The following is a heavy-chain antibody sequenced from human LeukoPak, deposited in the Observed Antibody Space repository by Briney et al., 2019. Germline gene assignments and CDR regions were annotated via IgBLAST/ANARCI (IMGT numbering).Heavy chain of an antibody. CDR2: IYYRGDT. J-gene: IGHJ4*02. V-gene: IGHV4-59*08. CDR1: GGSMSGYY. Sequence: SETLSLTCSVSGGSMSGYYWSWIRQPPGQGLEWIGFIYYRGDTKYNPSLKSRVTISVDTSKNQFSLKLSSVTAADTAVYYCARHFDDSSGYDEYFDYWGQGTLVTVSS. D-gene: IGHD3-22*01. CDR3: ARHFDDSSGYDEYFDY.